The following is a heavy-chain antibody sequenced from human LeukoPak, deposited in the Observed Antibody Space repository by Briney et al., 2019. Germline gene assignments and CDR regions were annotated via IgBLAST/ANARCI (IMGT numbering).Heavy chain of an antibody. CDR1: GYTFTGYY. CDR2: INPNSGGT. V-gene: IGHV1-2*06. Sequence: ASVKVSCKASGYTFTGYYMHWVRQAPGQGLEWMGRINPNSGGTNYAQKFQGRVTMNRDTSISTAYMELSRLRSDDTAVYYCARDRGNWNYQGNWFDPWGQGTLVTVSS. D-gene: IGHD1-7*01. J-gene: IGHJ5*02. CDR3: ARDRGNWNYQGNWFDP.